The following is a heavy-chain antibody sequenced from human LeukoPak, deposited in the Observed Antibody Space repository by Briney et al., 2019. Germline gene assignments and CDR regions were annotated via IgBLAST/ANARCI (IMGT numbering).Heavy chain of an antibody. J-gene: IGHJ4*02. Sequence: GGSLRLSCAASGFTFTTYAMSWVRQAPGKGLEWVSAISGSSGRTYYADSVKGRFTISRDNSKNTLYLQVSSLRAEDTAVYYCAKDQEAGYYDTSPSGDWGQGTLVTVSS. CDR1: GFTFTTYA. CDR3: AKDQEAGYYDTSPSGD. CDR2: ISGSSGRT. V-gene: IGHV3-23*01. D-gene: IGHD3-22*01.